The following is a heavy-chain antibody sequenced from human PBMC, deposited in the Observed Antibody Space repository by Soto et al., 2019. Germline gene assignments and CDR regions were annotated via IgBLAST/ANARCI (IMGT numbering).Heavy chain of an antibody. CDR1: GGSVSSSFF. CDR3: ARSFGWYAIDY. Sequence: QVLLQESGPGLVQPSGTLSLFCAVSGGSVSSSFFWGWVRQPPGKGLEWIGDIFHSGSVNYNPSLKRRVTISIDKAKNQFSIELNSVTTADTAVYYCARSFGWYAIDYWGQGTLVIVSS. J-gene: IGHJ4*02. V-gene: IGHV4-4*02. D-gene: IGHD6-19*01. CDR2: IFHSGSV.